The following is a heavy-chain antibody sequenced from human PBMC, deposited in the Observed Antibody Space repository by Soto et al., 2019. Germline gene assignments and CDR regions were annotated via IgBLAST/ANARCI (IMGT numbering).Heavy chain of an antibody. D-gene: IGHD6-19*01. V-gene: IGHV3-21*01. Sequence: GGSLRLSCAASGFTFSSYSMNWVRQAPGKGLEWVSSISSSSSYIYYADSVKGRFTISRDNAKNSLYLQMNSLRAEDTAVYYCARDSGGWYEMEIDYWGQGTLVTVSS. J-gene: IGHJ4*02. CDR3: ARDSGGWYEMEIDY. CDR2: ISSSSSYI. CDR1: GFTFSSYS.